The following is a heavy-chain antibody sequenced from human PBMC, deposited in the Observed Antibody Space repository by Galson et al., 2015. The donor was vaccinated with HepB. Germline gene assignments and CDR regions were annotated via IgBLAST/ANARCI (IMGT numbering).Heavy chain of an antibody. Sequence: SVQVSCKASGYTFTKYGINWVRQAPGQGPEWMGWIDTNTRNPTYTQAFTGRFVFSLDTSVSTAYLQISSLKAEDTAVYYCARGAVTGYYDFWGQGTLLTVSS. CDR2: IDTNTRNP. V-gene: IGHV7-4-1*02. J-gene: IGHJ4*02. CDR1: GYTFTKYG. CDR3: ARGAVTGYYDF. D-gene: IGHD3-9*01.